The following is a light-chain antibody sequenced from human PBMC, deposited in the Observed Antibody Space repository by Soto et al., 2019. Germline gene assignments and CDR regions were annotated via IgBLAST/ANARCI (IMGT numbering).Light chain of an antibody. J-gene: IGKJ2*01. Sequence: IVLTQSPATLSVSQGARATLACRASQSVSSNLAWYQQEPVQAPRLLIYGSSTRSTGIPARFSGSGSGTEFTLTISSLQSEDFAVYYCQQYNNWPPYTFGQGPKLEI. CDR3: QQYNNWPPYT. V-gene: IGKV3-15*01. CDR2: GSS. CDR1: QSVSSN.